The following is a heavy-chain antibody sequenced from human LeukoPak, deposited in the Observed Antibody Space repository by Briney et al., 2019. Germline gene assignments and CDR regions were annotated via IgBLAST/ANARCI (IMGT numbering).Heavy chain of an antibody. CDR2: IENNDGTT. CDR1: GFTFSIYA. J-gene: IGHJ4*02. CDR3: ANLYYDFPF. Sequence: PGGSLRLSCAASGFTFSIYAMTWVRQSPGKGLEWVSSIENNDGTTYYADSMKGRFTISRDNSKHMVYLQMNSLRAEDTAMYYCANLYYDFPFWGQGTLVTVSS. V-gene: IGHV3-23*01. D-gene: IGHD3/OR15-3a*01.